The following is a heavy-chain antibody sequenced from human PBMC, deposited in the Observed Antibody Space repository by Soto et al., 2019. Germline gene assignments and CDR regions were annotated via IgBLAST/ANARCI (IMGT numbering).Heavy chain of an antibody. Sequence: EVQLVESGGGLVQPGGSLRLSCAASGFTFSSYSMNWVRQAPGKGLEWVSYISNTSGTRYYADSVKGRITISRDNAKNSLYLQLTSLREEDTAVYYCARDSSAAARRGGMDVWGQGITVTVSS. CDR2: ISNTSGTR. V-gene: IGHV3-48*02. D-gene: IGHD3-22*01. J-gene: IGHJ6*02. CDR1: GFTFSSYS. CDR3: ARDSSAAARRGGMDV.